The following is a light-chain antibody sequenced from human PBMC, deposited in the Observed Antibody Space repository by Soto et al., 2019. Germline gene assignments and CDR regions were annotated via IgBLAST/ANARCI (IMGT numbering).Light chain of an antibody. CDR3: LLSYSGPMV. CDR1: TGDVTSCNY. J-gene: IGLJ2*01. V-gene: IGLV7-46*01. CDR2: DTS. Sequence: QAVVTQDPSLTVSPGGTVTLTCGSSTGDVTSCNYPYWFQQKPGKAPTTLIYDTSNKPSWTPARFSGSLLGGKAALTLSGAQPEDDAEYYCLLSYSGPMVFGGGTKLTVL.